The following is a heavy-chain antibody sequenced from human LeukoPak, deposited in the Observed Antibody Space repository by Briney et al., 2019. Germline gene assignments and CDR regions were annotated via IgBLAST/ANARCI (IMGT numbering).Heavy chain of an antibody. D-gene: IGHD3-9*01. V-gene: IGHV1-8*01. CDR3: ATRYRYFDWGDY. CDR2: MNPNSGNT. CDR1: GYTFTTYD. J-gene: IGHJ4*02. Sequence: ASLKVSCKASGYTFTTYDINWVRQATGQGLEWMGWMNPNSGNTGYAPKFQGRVTMTRNTSISTAYMELSSLRSDDTAVYYCATRYRYFDWGDYWGQGTLVTVSS.